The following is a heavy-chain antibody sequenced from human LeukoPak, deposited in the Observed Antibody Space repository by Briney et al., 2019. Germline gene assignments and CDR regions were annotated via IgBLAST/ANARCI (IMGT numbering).Heavy chain of an antibody. V-gene: IGHV3-53*01. Sequence: PGGSLRLSCAASGFTFSSYAMSWVRQAPGKGLEWVSVIYSGGSTYYADPVKGRFTISRDNSKNTLYLQMNSLRAEDTAVYYCARSHSGSYLPDAFDIWGQGTMVTVSS. D-gene: IGHD1-26*01. CDR2: IYSGGST. CDR3: ARSHSGSYLPDAFDI. CDR1: GFTFSSYA. J-gene: IGHJ3*02.